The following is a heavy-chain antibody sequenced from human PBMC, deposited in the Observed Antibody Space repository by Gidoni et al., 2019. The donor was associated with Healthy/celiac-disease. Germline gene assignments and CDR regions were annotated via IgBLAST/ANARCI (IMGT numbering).Heavy chain of an antibody. Sequence: QVQLVQSGAEVKKPGASVKVSCKASGYTFTSYYMHWVRQAPGQGLEWMGIINPSGGSTSYAQKFQGRVTMTRDTSTSTVYMELSSLRSEDTAVYYCARERSRGYYYDSSGYLSGMDVWGQGTTVTVSS. CDR1: GYTFTSYY. D-gene: IGHD3-22*01. CDR3: ARERSRGYYYDSSGYLSGMDV. V-gene: IGHV1-46*01. CDR2: INPSGGST. J-gene: IGHJ6*02.